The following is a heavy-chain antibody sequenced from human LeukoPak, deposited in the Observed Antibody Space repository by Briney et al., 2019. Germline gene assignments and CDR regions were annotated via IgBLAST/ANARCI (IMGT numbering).Heavy chain of an antibody. CDR1: GFIVSGHY. CDR3: ARDRHCSSTSCYVYYYGMDV. D-gene: IGHD2-2*01. J-gene: IGHJ6*02. Sequence: GGSLRLSCAASGFIVSGHYMSWVRQAPGEGLEWVSLIYTSGTTTYADSVKGRFTISRDNSKNTLYLQMNSLRAEDTAVYYCARDRHCSSTSCYVYYYGMDVWGQGTTVTVSS. CDR2: IYTSGTT. V-gene: IGHV3-53*01.